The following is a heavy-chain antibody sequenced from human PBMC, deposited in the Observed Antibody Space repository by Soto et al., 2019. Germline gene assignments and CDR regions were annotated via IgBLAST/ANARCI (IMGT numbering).Heavy chain of an antibody. Sequence: QVQLVESGGGVVQPGRSLRLSCAASGFTFSSYAMHWVRQAPGKGLEWVAVISYDGSNKYYADSVKGRFTISRDNSKNTLYLQMISLRAEDTAVYYCARDFADTVTTSDDAFDIWGQGTMVTVSS. CDR3: ARDFADTVTTSDDAFDI. J-gene: IGHJ3*02. CDR2: ISYDGSNK. CDR1: GFTFSSYA. D-gene: IGHD4-17*01. V-gene: IGHV3-30-3*01.